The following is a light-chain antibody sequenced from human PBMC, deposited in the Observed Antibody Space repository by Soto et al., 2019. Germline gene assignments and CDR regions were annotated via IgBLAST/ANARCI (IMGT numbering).Light chain of an antibody. J-gene: IGKJ2*01. CDR1: QSVSSN. Sequence: EILMTQSPGTLSVSPGERATLSCRASQSVSSNLAWYQQKPGQAPRLLIFGASTRATGIPARFSGSGSGTEFTLTISRLEPEDFAVYFCQQYGRSPPFTFGQGTKVEIK. V-gene: IGKV3-15*01. CDR3: QQYGRSPPFT. CDR2: GAS.